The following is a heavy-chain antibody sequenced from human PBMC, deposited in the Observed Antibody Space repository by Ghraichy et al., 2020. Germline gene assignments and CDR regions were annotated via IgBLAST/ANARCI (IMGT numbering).Heavy chain of an antibody. CDR3: ARVKASKSLYFDF. CDR1: GFSFSDYY. V-gene: IGHV3-11*05. CDR2: ITSSSSYT. Sequence: GGSRRLSCAASGFSFSDYYMGWIRLAPGKGLQWVSYITSSSSYTNHGDSVKGRFTISRDNAKNLLYLEMNSLRAEDTAVYYCARVKASKSLYFDFWGQGTLVTVSS. J-gene: IGHJ4*02. D-gene: IGHD4-11*01.